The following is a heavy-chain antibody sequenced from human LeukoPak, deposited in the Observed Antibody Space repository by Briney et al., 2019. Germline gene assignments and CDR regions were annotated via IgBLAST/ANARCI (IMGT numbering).Heavy chain of an antibody. CDR2: IGIRGDT. J-gene: IGHJ4*02. D-gene: IGHD6-19*01. V-gene: IGHV3-13*01. Sequence: GGSLRLSCAASGFTFIDYDMHWVRHVIGKGLEWVSAIGIRGDTHYSGSVKGRFTISRENAESSLYLQMNSPRAEDTAVYYCARVGIQVSGIDEFDYWGQGTLVTVSS. CDR3: ARVGIQVSGIDEFDY. CDR1: GFTFIDYD.